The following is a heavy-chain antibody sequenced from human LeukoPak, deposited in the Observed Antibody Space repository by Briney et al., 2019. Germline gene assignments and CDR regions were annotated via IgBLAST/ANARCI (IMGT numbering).Heavy chain of an antibody. V-gene: IGHV1-2*02. CDR3: ASGPSLGTTHPYFGY. CDR1: GYTFTGYY. J-gene: IGHJ4*02. D-gene: IGHD2-15*01. Sequence: GAPVKVSCKASGYTFTGYYMHWLRQAPGQGLEWMGWINPNNGGTNYAQRFQGRVTMTRDTSINTAYMEVGRLRFDDTAVYYCASGPSLGTTHPYFGYWGQGTLVTVSS. CDR2: INPNNGGT.